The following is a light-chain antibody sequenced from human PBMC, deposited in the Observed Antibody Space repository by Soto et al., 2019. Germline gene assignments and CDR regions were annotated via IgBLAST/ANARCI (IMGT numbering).Light chain of an antibody. CDR1: SSNIGSNT. V-gene: IGLV1-44*01. CDR2: SNN. Sequence: QSVLTQPPSASGTPGRRVTISCSGSSSNIGSNTVNWYQQLPGTAPKLHIYSNNQRPSGVPDRFSGSKSGTSASLAISGLQSEDEADYYCAAWDDSLNGRVFGGGTKLTVL. CDR3: AAWDDSLNGRV. J-gene: IGLJ2*01.